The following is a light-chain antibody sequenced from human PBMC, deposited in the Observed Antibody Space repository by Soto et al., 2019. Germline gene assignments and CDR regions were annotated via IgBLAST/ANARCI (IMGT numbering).Light chain of an antibody. CDR3: QQYNSYSPT. CDR2: DAS. V-gene: IGKV1-5*01. Sequence: DIQMTQSPSTLSASVGDRVTITCRASQSISIWLAWYQQKPGKAPKLLIYDASSLESGVPSRFSGSGSGTEFTLTISSLQPDDFATYYCQQYNSYSPTFGQGTKVDIK. CDR1: QSISIW. J-gene: IGKJ1*01.